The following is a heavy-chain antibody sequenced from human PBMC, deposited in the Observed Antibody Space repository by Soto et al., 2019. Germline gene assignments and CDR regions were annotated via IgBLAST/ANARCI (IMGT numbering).Heavy chain of an antibody. Sequence: QVQLMQSGAEVKKPGASVKVSCRASGYILTSNYMHWLRQAPGQGLEWVAMINPTIGGNTHYPQKFEGRVTVTSDPPTSTVYMELSSLSSDDTAVYFCARGDAPSSGWSFDFWGQGTLVTVSS. CDR1: GYILTSNY. D-gene: IGHD6-19*01. CDR3: ARGDAPSSGWSFDF. CDR2: INPTIGGNT. J-gene: IGHJ4*02. V-gene: IGHV1-46*03.